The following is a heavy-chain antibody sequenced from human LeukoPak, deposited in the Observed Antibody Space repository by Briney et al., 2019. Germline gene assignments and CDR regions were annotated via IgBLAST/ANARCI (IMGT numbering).Heavy chain of an antibody. V-gene: IGHV3-53*01. CDR1: GFTVSSNY. J-gene: IGHJ4*02. CDR3: ARAGGSIKPFDY. CDR2: IYSGGTT. Sequence: GGSLRLSCAASGFTVSSNYMNWVRQAPGKGLEWVSVIYSGGTTYYADPVRGRFTISRDNSKNTLYLQMNSLRAEDTAVYYCARAGGSIKPFDYWGQGTLVTVSS. D-gene: IGHD2-2*01.